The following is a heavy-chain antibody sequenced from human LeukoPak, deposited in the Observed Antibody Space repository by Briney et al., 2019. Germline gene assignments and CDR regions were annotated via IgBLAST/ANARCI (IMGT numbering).Heavy chain of an antibody. D-gene: IGHD5-18*01. J-gene: IGHJ4*02. Sequence: PGGSLRLSCAASGFTFSSYAMSWVRQAPGKGLEWVSAISGSGGSTYYADSVKGRFAISRDNSKNTLYLQMNSLRAEDTAVYYCAKDSGIQLWLPDYWGQGTLVTVSS. V-gene: IGHV3-23*01. CDR2: ISGSGGST. CDR3: AKDSGIQLWLPDY. CDR1: GFTFSSYA.